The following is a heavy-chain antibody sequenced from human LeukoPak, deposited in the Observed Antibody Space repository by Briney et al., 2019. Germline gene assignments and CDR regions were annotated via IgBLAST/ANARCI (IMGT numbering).Heavy chain of an antibody. J-gene: IGHJ4*02. CDR3: AKDGGYCSSTSCPIHFDY. Sequence: GGSLRLSCAASGFTFSSYAMSWVRQAPGKGLEWVSAISGSGGSTYYADSVKGRFTISRDNSKNTLYLQMNSLRAEDTAVYYCAKDGGYCSSTSCPIHFDYWGQGTLVTVSS. V-gene: IGHV3-23*01. CDR1: GFTFSSYA. D-gene: IGHD2-2*01. CDR2: ISGSGGST.